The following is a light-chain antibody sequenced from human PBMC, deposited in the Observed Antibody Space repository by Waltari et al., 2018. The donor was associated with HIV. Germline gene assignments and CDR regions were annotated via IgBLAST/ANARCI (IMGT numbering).Light chain of an antibody. CDR2: DAS. Sequence: EIVLTQSPATLSLSPGERATLSCRASQSVSSYLAWYQHKPGQAPRLLIYDASNRATGIPARFSGSGSGTDFTLTISRLEPEDFAVYYCQDYGSSPETFGQGTKVEIK. CDR1: QSVSSY. J-gene: IGKJ1*01. CDR3: QDYGSSPET. V-gene: IGKV3-20*01.